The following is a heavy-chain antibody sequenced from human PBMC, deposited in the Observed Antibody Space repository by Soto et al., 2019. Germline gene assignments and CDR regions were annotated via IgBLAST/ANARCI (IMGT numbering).Heavy chain of an antibody. CDR2: IYYSGST. CDR1: GGSISSGGYY. J-gene: IGHJ3*02. V-gene: IGHV4-31*03. D-gene: IGHD3-3*01. Sequence: QVQLQESGPGLVKPSQTLSLTCTVSGGSISSGGYYWSWIRQHPGKGLEWIGYIYYSGSTYYNPSLKSRVTISVDTSKNQFSLKLSSVTAADTAVYYCARAPVTIFGVGSRLDAFDIWGQGTMVTVSS. CDR3: ARAPVTIFGVGSRLDAFDI.